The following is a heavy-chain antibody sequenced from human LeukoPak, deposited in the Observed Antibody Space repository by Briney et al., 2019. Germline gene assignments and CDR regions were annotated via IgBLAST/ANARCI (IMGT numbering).Heavy chain of an antibody. J-gene: IGHJ4*02. CDR1: GFTFTAYG. CDR2: IRYDGSHI. CDR3: AKGGYDYIEIGYFDY. V-gene: IGHV3-30*02. Sequence: GGSLRLSCAASGFTFTAYGMHWVRQAPGKGLEWVAVIRYDGSHIYYADSVKGRFTISRDNSKNTVYLEMNSLRAEDTAIYYCAKGGYDYIEIGYFDYWGQGTLVTVSS. D-gene: IGHD5-12*01.